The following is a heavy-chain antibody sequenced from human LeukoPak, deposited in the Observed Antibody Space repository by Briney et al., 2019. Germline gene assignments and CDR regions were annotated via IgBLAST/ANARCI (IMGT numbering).Heavy chain of an antibody. CDR2: INAGNGNT. CDR3: ARGPGIAAAGYYYYGMDV. J-gene: IGHJ6*02. Sequence: ASVKVSCKASGYTFTSYAMHWVRQAPGQRLEWMGWINAGNGNTKYSQKFQGRATITRDTSASTAYMELSSLRSEDTAVYYCARGPGIAAAGYYYYGMDVWGQGTTVTVSS. D-gene: IGHD6-13*01. CDR1: GYTFTSYA. V-gene: IGHV1-3*01.